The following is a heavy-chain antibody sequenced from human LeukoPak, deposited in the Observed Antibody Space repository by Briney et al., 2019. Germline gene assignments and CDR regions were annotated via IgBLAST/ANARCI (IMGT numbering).Heavy chain of an antibody. CDR1: GFTFSSYS. CDR3: ARDPLHIAVAGIDY. V-gene: IGHV3-21*01. J-gene: IGHJ4*02. Sequence: PGGSLRLSCAAPGFTFSSYSMNWVRQAPGKGLEWVSSTSSSSSYIYYADSVKGRFTISRDNAKNSLYLQMNSLRAEDTAVYYCARDPLHIAVAGIDYWGQGTLVTVSS. D-gene: IGHD6-19*01. CDR2: TSSSSSYI.